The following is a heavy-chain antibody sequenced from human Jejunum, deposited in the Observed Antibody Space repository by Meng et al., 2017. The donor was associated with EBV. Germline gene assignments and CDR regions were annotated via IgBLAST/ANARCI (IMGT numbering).Heavy chain of an antibody. J-gene: IGHJ4*02. CDR3: ARDYLWAFDY. V-gene: IGHV6-1*01. D-gene: IGHD3-16*02. CDR1: GDSISNSGAS. Sequence: QVQLQQSGPGLVEPSXXXXLXCAISGDSISNSGASWNWIRQSPSRGLEWLGRTYYRSKWGDDYAESVKGRITISADTSKNHFSLQLNSVTPEDTAVYFCARDYLWAFDYWGQGTLGTVSS. CDR2: TYYRSKWGD.